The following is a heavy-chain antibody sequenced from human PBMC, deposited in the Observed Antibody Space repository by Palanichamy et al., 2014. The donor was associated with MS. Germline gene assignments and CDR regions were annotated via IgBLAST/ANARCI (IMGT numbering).Heavy chain of an antibody. V-gene: IGHV4-39*01. CDR2: IYYSGIT. J-gene: IGHJ4*02. Sequence: QLQLQESGPGLVKPSETLSLTCTVSGGSISSSSYYWGWIRQPPGKGLEWIGSIYYSGITYYNPSLKSRVTMSVDTSKNQFSLKPSSVTAADTAVYYCARQRTSACGGDCPRDFDYWGQGTLVTVSS. D-gene: IGHD2-21*02. CDR3: ARQRTSACGGDCPRDFDY. CDR1: GGSISSSSYY.